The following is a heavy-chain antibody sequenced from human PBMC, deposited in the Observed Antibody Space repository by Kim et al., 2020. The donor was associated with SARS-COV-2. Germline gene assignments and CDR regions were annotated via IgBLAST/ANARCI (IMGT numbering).Heavy chain of an antibody. CDR3: AKSVILLWFGVSLENDRQEDY. J-gene: IGHJ4*02. CDR2: ISGSGGST. Sequence: GGSLRLSCAASGFTFSSYAMSWVRQAPGKGLEWVSAISGSGGSTYYADSVKGRFTISRDNSKNTLYLQMNSLRAEDTAVYYCAKSVILLWFGVSLENDRQEDYWGQGTLVTVSS. D-gene: IGHD3-10*01. CDR1: GFTFSSYA. V-gene: IGHV3-23*01.